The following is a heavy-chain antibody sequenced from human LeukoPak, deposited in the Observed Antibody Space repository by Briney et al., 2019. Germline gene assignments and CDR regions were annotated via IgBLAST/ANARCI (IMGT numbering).Heavy chain of an antibody. D-gene: IGHD2-8*02. Sequence: PGGSLSLSFATSGFTFTNSWMSWVRQAPGKGLEWVASIKRDGSDKYFVDSVKGRFTISRDNAKKSLFLQMNSLRAEDTAVYYCAGSGYWGQGTLVTVSS. J-gene: IGHJ4*02. CDR1: GFTFTNSW. CDR2: IKRDGSDK. V-gene: IGHV3-7*05. CDR3: AGSGY.